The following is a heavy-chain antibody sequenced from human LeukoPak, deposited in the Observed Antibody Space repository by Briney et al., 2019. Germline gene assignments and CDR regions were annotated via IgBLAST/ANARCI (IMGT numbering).Heavy chain of an antibody. CDR3: ARAGMGARTRDAFDI. Sequence: SETLSLTCTVSGYSISSGYYWGWFRQPPGKGLEWIGSIFHSGSTYYNPSLKSRITISVDTSKNQFSLKLSSVTAADTAVYYCARAGMGARTRDAFDIWGQGTMVTVSS. J-gene: IGHJ3*02. CDR1: GYSISSGYY. CDR2: IFHSGST. D-gene: IGHD1-26*01. V-gene: IGHV4-38-2*02.